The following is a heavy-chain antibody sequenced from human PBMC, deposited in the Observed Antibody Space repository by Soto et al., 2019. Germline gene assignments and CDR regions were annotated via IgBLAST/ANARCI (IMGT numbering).Heavy chain of an antibody. CDR3: ARENSSTSSLYYYYMDV. Sequence: TLSLSCTVSGRSISSGGYFWSRIRQHPGKGLEWIGYIYYSGSTYYNPSLKSRVTISVDTSKNQFSLKLGSVTAADTGVYYCARENSSTSSLYYYYMDVWGKGTTVTVSS. CDR2: IYYSGST. D-gene: IGHD6-13*01. CDR1: GRSISSGGYF. J-gene: IGHJ6*03. V-gene: IGHV4-31*03.